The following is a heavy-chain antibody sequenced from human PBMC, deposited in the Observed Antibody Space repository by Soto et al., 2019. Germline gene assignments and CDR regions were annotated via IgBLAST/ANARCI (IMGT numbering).Heavy chain of an antibody. CDR2: LSSSSTYI. Sequence: EVQLVESGGGLVKPGGSLRLSCAASGFTFSSYNMNWVRQAPGKGLELVSSLSSSSTYIYYAVSVKGRFTISRDNAKNSLYPQMNRPRAGDTAVYYWAGGGINYGDYRSMDVWGKGTTVTVSS. J-gene: IGHJ6*03. V-gene: IGHV3-21*01. CDR3: AGGGINYGDYRSMDV. D-gene: IGHD4-17*01. CDR1: GFTFSSYN.